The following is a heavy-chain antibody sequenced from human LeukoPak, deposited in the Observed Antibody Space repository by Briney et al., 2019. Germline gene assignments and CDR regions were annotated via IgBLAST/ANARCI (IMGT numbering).Heavy chain of an antibody. J-gene: IGHJ2*01. V-gene: IGHV3-7*01. CDR3: ARADLEWYLDL. Sequence: GGSLSLSCTASGFIFSTYWMSWVRQAPGMGLEWVGKIRQDGGQIFYVDSVKGRFTISRDNAKNSLYLQLNNLRAEDTAVYYCARADLEWYLDLWGRGTLVTVSS. CDR2: IRQDGGQI. CDR1: GFIFSTYW.